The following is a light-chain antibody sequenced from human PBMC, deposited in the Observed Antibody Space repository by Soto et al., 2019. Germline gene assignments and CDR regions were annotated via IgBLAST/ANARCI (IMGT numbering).Light chain of an antibody. J-gene: IGKJ1*01. CDR3: QQDGSSGT. CDR2: DAS. Sequence: IGLTQSPAALRLSPGESRSRSWRASQSVSSYLAWYQQKPGQAPRLLIYDASNRATGIPARFSGSGSGTDFTLTISRLEAEAFAVYFWQQDGSSGTFGQGTKVDIK. CDR1: QSVSSY. V-gene: IGKV3-11*01.